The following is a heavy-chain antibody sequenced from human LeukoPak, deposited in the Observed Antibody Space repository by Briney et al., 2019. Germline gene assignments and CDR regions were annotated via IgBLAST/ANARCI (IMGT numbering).Heavy chain of an antibody. CDR1: GFTFSNAW. CDR3: RTEDGGATRTGGDYEYLDY. D-gene: IGHD1-26*01. V-gene: IGHV3-15*01. Sequence: GGSLRLSCAASGFTFSNAWMTWVRQAPGKGLEWVGHIRSKIDGGTTDYAAPVRGRFTISRDDSKSTMYRQMKSLRNEDTGVYYSRTEDGGATRTGGDYEYLDYWGQGTLVSVSS. CDR2: IRSKIDGGTT. J-gene: IGHJ4*02.